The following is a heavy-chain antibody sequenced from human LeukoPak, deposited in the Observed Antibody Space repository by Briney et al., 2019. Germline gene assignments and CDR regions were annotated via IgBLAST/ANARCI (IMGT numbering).Heavy chain of an antibody. Sequence: ESGPTLVNPTQTLTLTCTFSGFSLSTSGMCVSWIRQPPGKALEWLARIDWDDDKYYSTSLKTRLTISKDTSKNQVVLTMTNMDPVDTATYYCARILELGSGWIYYFDYWGQGTLVTVSS. J-gene: IGHJ4*02. V-gene: IGHV2-70*11. CDR1: GFSLSTSGMC. CDR2: IDWDDDK. D-gene: IGHD6-19*01. CDR3: ARILELGSGWIYYFDY.